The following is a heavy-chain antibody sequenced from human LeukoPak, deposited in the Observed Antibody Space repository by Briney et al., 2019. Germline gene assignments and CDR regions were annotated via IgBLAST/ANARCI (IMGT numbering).Heavy chain of an antibody. J-gene: IGHJ4*02. CDR2: ISSSSSTI. V-gene: IGHV3-48*01. Sequence: SGGSLRLSCAASGFTFSSYSMNWVRQAPGKGLEWVSYISSSSSTIYYADSVKGRFTISRDNAKNSLYLQMNSLRAEDTAVYYCARDRGYSSGWRGKSDDYWGQGTLVTVSS. CDR1: GFTFSSYS. D-gene: IGHD6-19*01. CDR3: ARDRGYSSGWRGKSDDY.